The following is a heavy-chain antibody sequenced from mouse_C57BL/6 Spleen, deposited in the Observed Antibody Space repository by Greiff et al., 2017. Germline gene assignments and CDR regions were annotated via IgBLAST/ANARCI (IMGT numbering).Heavy chain of an antibody. J-gene: IGHJ1*03. Sequence: DVMLVESGGGLVKPGGSLKLSCAASGFTFSSYTMSWVRQTPEKRLEWVATISGGGGNTYYPDSVKGRFTISRDNAKNTLYLQMSSLRSEDTALYYCARHEGYFDVWGTGTTVTVSS. CDR1: GFTFSSYT. CDR2: ISGGGGNT. V-gene: IGHV5-9*01. CDR3: ARHEGYFDV.